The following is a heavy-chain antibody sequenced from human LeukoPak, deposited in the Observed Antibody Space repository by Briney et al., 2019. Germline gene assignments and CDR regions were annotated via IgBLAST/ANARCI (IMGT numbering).Heavy chain of an antibody. V-gene: IGHV3-7*01. CDR3: ATGYSSGWYFYFQH. J-gene: IGHJ1*01. D-gene: IGHD6-19*01. Sequence: GGSLRLSCEASGLTFNKYWMTWVRQAPGKGLEWVANIKQDGSEKNYVDSVKGRFTISRDNAKNSLSLRMNSLSAEDTAVYYCATGYSSGWYFYFQHWGQGSLVSASS. CDR2: IKQDGSEK. CDR1: GLTFNKYW.